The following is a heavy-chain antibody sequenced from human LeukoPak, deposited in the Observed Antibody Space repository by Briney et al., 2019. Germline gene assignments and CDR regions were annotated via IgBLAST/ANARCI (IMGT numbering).Heavy chain of an antibody. D-gene: IGHD3-10*01. CDR3: AKDRNYGSGSYYTH. J-gene: IGHJ4*02. V-gene: IGHV3-30*02. CDR2: IRYDGSNK. Sequence: GGSLRLSCAASGFTFSSYGMHWVRQAPGKGLEWVAFIRYDGSNKYYADSVKGRFTISRDNSKNTLYLQMNSLRAEDTAVYYCAKDRNYGSGSYYTHWGQGTLVTVSS. CDR1: GFTFSSYG.